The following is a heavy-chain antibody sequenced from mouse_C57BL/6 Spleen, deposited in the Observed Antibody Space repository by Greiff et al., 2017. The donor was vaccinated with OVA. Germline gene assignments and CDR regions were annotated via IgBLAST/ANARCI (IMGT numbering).Heavy chain of an antibody. V-gene: IGHV1-80*01. Sequence: QVQLKESGAELVKPGASVKISCKASGYAFSSYWMNWVKQRPGKGLEWIGQIYPGDGDTNYNGKFKGKATLTADKSSSTAYMQLSSLTSEDSAVYFCARWDGYAYFDYWGQGTTLTVSS. CDR1: GYAFSSYW. CDR2: IYPGDGDT. J-gene: IGHJ2*01. D-gene: IGHD2-2*01. CDR3: ARWDGYAYFDY.